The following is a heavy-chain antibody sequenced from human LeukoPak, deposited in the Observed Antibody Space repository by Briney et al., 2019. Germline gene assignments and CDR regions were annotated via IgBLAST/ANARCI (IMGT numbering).Heavy chain of an antibody. D-gene: IGHD3-22*01. CDR2: IYTSGST. J-gene: IGHJ6*02. CDR1: GGSISSYY. V-gene: IGHV4-4*07. CDR3: ARDYYDSSGYSQTYYYYYYGMDV. Sequence: PSETLSLTCTVSGGSISSYYWSWIRQPAGKGLEWIGRIYTSGSTNYNPSLKSRVTMSVDTSKNQFSLKLGSVTAADTAVYYCARDYYDSSGYSQTYYYYYYGMDVWGQGTTVTVSS.